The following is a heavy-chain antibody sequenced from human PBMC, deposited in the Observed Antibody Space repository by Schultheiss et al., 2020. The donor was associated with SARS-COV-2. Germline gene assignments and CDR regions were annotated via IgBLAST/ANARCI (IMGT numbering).Heavy chain of an antibody. J-gene: IGHJ4*02. Sequence: SETLSLTCTVSGGSISSSSYYWGWIRQPPGKGLEWIGEINHSGSTNYSPSLKSRVTISIDTSKNQFSLRLSSVTAADTAFYYCARRGYTYGSPTFDFWGQGILVTVSS. CDR3: ARRGYTYGSPTFDF. D-gene: IGHD5-18*01. V-gene: IGHV4-39*01. CDR1: GGSISSSSYY. CDR2: INHSGST.